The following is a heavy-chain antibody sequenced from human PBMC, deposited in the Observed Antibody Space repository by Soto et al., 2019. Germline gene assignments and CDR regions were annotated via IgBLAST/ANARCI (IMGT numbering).Heavy chain of an antibody. CDR3: ARGRGYCSSTSCYSHVNYIVATILTRAFDI. CDR2: INHSGST. J-gene: IGHJ3*02. D-gene: IGHD2-2*02. CDR1: GGSFSGYY. Sequence: SETLSLTCAVYGGSFSGYYWSWIRQPPGKGLEWIGEINHSGSTNYNPSLKSRVTISVDTSKNQFSLKLGSVTAADTAVYYCARGRGYCSSTSCYSHVNYIVATILTRAFDIWGQGTMVTVSS. V-gene: IGHV4-34*01.